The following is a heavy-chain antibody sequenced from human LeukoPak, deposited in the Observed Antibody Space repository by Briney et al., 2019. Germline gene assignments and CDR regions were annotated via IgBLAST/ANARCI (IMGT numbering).Heavy chain of an antibody. V-gene: IGHV3-49*04. CDR1: GFTFSNAW. CDR2: IRSKAYGETA. J-gene: IGHJ4*02. D-gene: IGHD1-1*01. CDR3: TRDRGAYNLYDY. Sequence: GGSLRLSCAASGFTFSNAWMSWVRQAPGKGLEWVGFIRSKAYGETADYAASVKGRFTISRDDSKAIAYLQMNSLKTEDTAVYHCTRDRGAYNLYDYWGQGTLVTVSS.